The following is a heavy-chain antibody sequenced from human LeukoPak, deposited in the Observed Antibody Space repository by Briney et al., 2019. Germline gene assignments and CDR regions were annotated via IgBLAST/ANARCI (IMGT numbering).Heavy chain of an antibody. J-gene: IGHJ5*02. CDR3: ARVKQWQPRSTWFDP. Sequence: AAVNVCFKGAGYAFTIYGISWVRQAPGQGRGGMGWISVYNGNRNYAQKLQGRVTITTDTSTSTAYMELRSLRSDDTAVYYCARVKQWQPRSTWFDPWGQGTLVTVSS. CDR1: GYAFTIYG. V-gene: IGHV1-18*04. D-gene: IGHD6-19*01. CDR2: ISVYNGNR.